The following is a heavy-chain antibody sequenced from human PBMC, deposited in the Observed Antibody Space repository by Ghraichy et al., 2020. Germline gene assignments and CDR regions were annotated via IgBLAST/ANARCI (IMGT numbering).Heavy chain of an antibody. V-gene: IGHV4-34*01. D-gene: IGHD1-26*01. Sequence: SETLSLTCAVYGGSFSGYYWSWIRQPPGKGLEWIGEINHSGSTNYNPSLKSRVTISVDTSKNQFSLKLSSVTAADTAVYYCARGEWELGDYFDYWGQGTLVTVSS. CDR3: ARGEWELGDYFDY. CDR1: GGSFSGYY. CDR2: INHSGST. J-gene: IGHJ4*02.